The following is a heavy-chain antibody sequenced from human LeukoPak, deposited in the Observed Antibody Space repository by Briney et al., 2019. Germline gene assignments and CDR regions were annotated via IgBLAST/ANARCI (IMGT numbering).Heavy chain of an antibody. CDR1: GFTVSSNY. D-gene: IGHD6-6*01. Sequence: GGSLRLSCAASGFTVSSNYMSWVRQAPGKGLEWVSVIYSGGSTYYADSVKGRFTISRDNSKNTLYLQMNSLRAEDTAVYYCARWGEYSSSSAYYYYGMDVWGQGTTVTVSS. J-gene: IGHJ6*02. CDR3: ARWGEYSSSSAYYYYGMDV. CDR2: IYSGGST. V-gene: IGHV3-53*01.